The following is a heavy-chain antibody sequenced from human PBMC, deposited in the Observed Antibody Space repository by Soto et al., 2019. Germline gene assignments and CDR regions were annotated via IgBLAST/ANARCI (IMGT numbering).Heavy chain of an antibody. V-gene: IGHV4-31*03. CDR2: IYYSGST. Sequence: QVQLQESGPGLVKPSQTLSLTCTVSGGSISSGGYYWSWIRQHPGKGLEWIGYIYYSGSTYYNPSXXSRVTISVDTXXNXFXQKLSSVTAADTAVYYCARDRGPHDSSGYPPEYFDYWGQGTLVTVSS. CDR3: ARDRGPHDSSGYPPEYFDY. D-gene: IGHD3-22*01. J-gene: IGHJ4*02. CDR1: GGSISSGGYY.